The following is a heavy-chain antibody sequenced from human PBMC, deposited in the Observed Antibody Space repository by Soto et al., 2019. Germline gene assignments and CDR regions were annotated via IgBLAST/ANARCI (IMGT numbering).Heavy chain of an antibody. CDR1: GFTFSSYA. J-gene: IGHJ5*02. V-gene: IGHV3-23*01. D-gene: IGHD3-22*01. CDR3: AKRDYDDNSGLWGS. CDR2: ISSSGDST. Sequence: EVQLLESGGGLVQPGGSLRLSCAASGFTFSSYAMSWVRQAAGKGLEWVSAISSSGDSTYYTDSVKGRFTISRDNSKRTLCLQMNSLRAEDTAVYYCAKRDYDDNSGLWGSWGQGTLVTVSS.